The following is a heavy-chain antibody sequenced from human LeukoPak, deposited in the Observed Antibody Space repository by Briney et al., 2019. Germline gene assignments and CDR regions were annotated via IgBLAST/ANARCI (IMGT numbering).Heavy chain of an antibody. Sequence: GASVKVSCKASGYTFTGYYMHWVRQAPGQGLEWMGWINPNSGGTNYAQKFQGRVTMTRDTSISTAYMELSRLRSDDTAVYYCAGDSSIVGAMGIDYWGQGTLVTVSS. D-gene: IGHD1-26*01. CDR2: INPNSGGT. V-gene: IGHV1-2*02. J-gene: IGHJ4*02. CDR1: GYTFTGYY. CDR3: AGDSSIVGAMGIDY.